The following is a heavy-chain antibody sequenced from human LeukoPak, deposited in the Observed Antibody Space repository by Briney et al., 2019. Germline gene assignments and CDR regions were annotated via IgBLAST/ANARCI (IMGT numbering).Heavy chain of an antibody. Sequence: SETLSLTCTVSGGSISSNYHWGWIRQPPGKGLEWIASIYYSGNTYYNPSLKSRVTISVDTSKNQFSLKLSSVTAADTAVYYCARVGKERNYDYVWGSYRLPYYFDYWGQGTLVTVSS. CDR1: GGSISSNYH. D-gene: IGHD3-16*02. J-gene: IGHJ4*02. CDR3: ARVGKERNYDYVWGSYRLPYYFDY. CDR2: IYYSGNT. V-gene: IGHV4-39*07.